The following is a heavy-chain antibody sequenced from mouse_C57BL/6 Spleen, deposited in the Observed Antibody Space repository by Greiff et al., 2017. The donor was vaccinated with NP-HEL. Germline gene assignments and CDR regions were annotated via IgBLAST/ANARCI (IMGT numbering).Heavy chain of an antibody. V-gene: IGHV1-76*01. CDR1: GYTFTDYY. CDR3: AREQGAMDY. Sequence: VKLVESGAELVRPGASVKLSCKASGYTFTDYYINWVKQRPGQGLEWIARIYPGSGNTYYNEKFKGKATLTAEKSSSTAYMQLSSLTSEDSAVYFCAREQGAMDYWGQGTSVTVSS. J-gene: IGHJ4*01. CDR2: IYPGSGNT.